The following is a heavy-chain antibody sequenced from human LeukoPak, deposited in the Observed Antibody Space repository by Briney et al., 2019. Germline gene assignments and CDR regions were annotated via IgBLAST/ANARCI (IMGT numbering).Heavy chain of an antibody. J-gene: IGHJ5*02. CDR1: GFTFDDYA. CDR2: ISWNSGSI. Sequence: KAGGSLRLSCAAPGFTFDDYAMHWVRQAPGKGLEWVSGISWNSGSIGYADSVKGRFTISRDNAKNSLYLQMNSLRAEHMALYYCAKAHCSSTSCPGRFDPWGQGTLVTVSS. V-gene: IGHV3-9*03. D-gene: IGHD2-2*01. CDR3: AKAHCSSTSCPGRFDP.